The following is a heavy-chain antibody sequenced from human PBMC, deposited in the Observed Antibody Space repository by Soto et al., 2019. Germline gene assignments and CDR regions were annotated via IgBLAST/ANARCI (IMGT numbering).Heavy chain of an antibody. CDR3: ARDEHYDFWSGSFDY. D-gene: IGHD3-3*01. CDR2: INPSDGST. CDR1: GYTFTSYY. Sequence: ASVKVSCKASGYTFTSYYRHWVRQAPGQGLEWMGIINPSDGSTNYAQKLQGRVTMTRDTSTSTVYMELSSLRSEDTAVYYCARDEHYDFWSGSFDYWGQGTLVTVSS. V-gene: IGHV1-46*01. J-gene: IGHJ4*02.